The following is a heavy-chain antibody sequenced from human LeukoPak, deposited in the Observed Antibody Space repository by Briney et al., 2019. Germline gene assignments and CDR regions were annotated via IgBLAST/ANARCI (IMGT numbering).Heavy chain of an antibody. CDR2: IKQGGSEK. CDR3: ARVRGSYSLDY. CDR1: GFTLSNYW. Sequence: PGRSLRLSCVASGFTLSNYWMSWVRQAPGMGLEWVASIKQGGSEKNYVDSVKGRFTISRDNAKNSLYLQMNSLRGEDTAVYFCARVRGSYSLDYWGQGTLVTVSS. V-gene: IGHV3-7*01. J-gene: IGHJ4*02. D-gene: IGHD1-26*01.